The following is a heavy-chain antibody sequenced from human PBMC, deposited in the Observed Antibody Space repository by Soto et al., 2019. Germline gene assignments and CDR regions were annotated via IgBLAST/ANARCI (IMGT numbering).Heavy chain of an antibody. CDR1: GFTFGTYG. CDR2: IWYDGSVK. J-gene: IGHJ4*02. V-gene: IGHV3-33*01. CDR3: ARADCGGQCPCDY. D-gene: IGHD2-21*01. Sequence: PGGSLRLSCAASGFTFGTYGMHWVRQAPGKGLEWVAGIWYDGSVKTYADSVKGRFSISRDNSQNTVYLQMNTLSAEDTAVYYSARADCGGQCPCDYWGQGTMVTVSS.